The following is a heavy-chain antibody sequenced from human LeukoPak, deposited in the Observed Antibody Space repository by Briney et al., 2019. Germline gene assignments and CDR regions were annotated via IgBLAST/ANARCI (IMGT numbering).Heavy chain of an antibody. V-gene: IGHV1-69*06. CDR2: IIPIFGTA. CDR1: GGSFNSYA. CDR3: ARSQPLAYFDL. J-gene: IGHJ2*01. Sequence: ASVKVSSKASGGSFNSYAISWVRQAPGQGLEWMGGIIPIFGTANYAQKFQGRVTITADKSTNTAYMELSSLRSEDTAVYYCARSQPLAYFDLWGRGTLVTVSS.